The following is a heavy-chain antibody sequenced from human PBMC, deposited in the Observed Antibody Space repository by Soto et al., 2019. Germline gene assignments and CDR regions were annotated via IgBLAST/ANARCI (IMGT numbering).Heavy chain of an antibody. D-gene: IGHD3-22*01. CDR3: ARMRDSRGYSLFDY. CDR2: IKEDGSEK. V-gene: IGHV3-7*01. J-gene: IGHJ4*02. Sequence: EVQLVEHGGGLAQPGGSLRLSCAASGFTFGSFWMSWVRQAPGKGLEWVANIKEDGSEKHYVESVKGRFTISRDNAKNSLYLQTNRLRAEDTAVYYCARMRDSRGYSLFDYWGQGSLVTVSS. CDR1: GFTFGSFW.